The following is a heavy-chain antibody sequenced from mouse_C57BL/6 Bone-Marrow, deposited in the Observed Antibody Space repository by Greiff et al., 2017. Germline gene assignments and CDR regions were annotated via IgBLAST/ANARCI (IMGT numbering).Heavy chain of an antibody. J-gene: IGHJ2*01. CDR2: IHPNSGST. D-gene: IGHD1-2*01. V-gene: IGHV1-64*01. Sequence: VQLQQPGAELVKPGASVKLSCKASGYTFTSYWMHWVKQRPGQGLEWIGMIHPNSGSTNYNEKFKSKATLTVDKSSSTAYMQLSSLTSEDSAVYYCARKGYYGPGVYFGYWGQGTTLTVSS. CDR1: GYTFTSYW. CDR3: ARKGYYGPGVYFGY.